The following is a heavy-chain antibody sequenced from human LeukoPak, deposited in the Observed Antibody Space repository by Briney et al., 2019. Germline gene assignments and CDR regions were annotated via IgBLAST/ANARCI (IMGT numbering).Heavy chain of an antibody. CDR2: IYYSGST. D-gene: IGHD3-22*01. J-gene: IGHJ4*02. CDR3: ARFDSSGYYVVY. V-gene: IGHV4-61*05. CDR1: GGSISSNNYY. Sequence: AETLSLTCTVSGGSISSNNYYWGWIRQPPGTGLEWIGYIYYSGSTNYNPSLKSRVSISVDTSRNQFSLKLSSVTAADTAVYYCARFDSSGYYVVYWGQGTLVTVSS.